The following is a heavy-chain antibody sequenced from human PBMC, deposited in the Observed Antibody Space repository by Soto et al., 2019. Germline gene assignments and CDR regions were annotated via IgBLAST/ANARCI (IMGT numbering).Heavy chain of an antibody. D-gene: IGHD5-12*01. J-gene: IGHJ6*02. CDR2: IKQDGSEK. Sequence: PGGSLRLSCAASGFTFSSYWMSWVRQAPGKGLEWVANIKQDGSEKYYVDSVKGRFTISRDDAKNSLYLQMNSLRAEDTAVYYCARDIVATGSGMDVWGQGTTVTVSS. CDR3: ARDIVATGSGMDV. CDR1: GFTFSSYW. V-gene: IGHV3-7*01.